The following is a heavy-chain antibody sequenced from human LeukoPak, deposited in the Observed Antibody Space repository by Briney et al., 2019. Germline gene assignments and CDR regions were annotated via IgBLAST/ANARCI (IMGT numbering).Heavy chain of an antibody. CDR2: IKQDGSEK. CDR1: GFTFSSYW. D-gene: IGHD5-18*01. J-gene: IGHJ4*02. V-gene: IGHV3-7*03. Sequence: GGSLRLSCSASGFTFSSYWMSWVRQAPGKGLEWVANIKQDGSEKYYVDSVKGRLSISRDNAKNSLYLQMNSLRAEDTAVYYCAKGDYGYPAFFDYWGQGTLVTVSS. CDR3: AKGDYGYPAFFDY.